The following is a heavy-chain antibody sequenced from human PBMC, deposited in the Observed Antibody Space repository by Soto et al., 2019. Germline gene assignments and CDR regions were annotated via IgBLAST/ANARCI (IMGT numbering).Heavy chain of an antibody. CDR1: GFTFTSSA. CDR3: AADRPDCSGGSCYWGGFDP. D-gene: IGHD2-15*01. V-gene: IGHV1-58*02. CDR2: IVVGSGNT. Sequence: QMQLVQSGPEVKKPGTSVKVSCKASGFTFTSSAMQWVRQARGQRLEWIGWIVVGSGNTNYAQKFQERVTITRDMSTSTAYMELSSLRSEDTAVYYCAADRPDCSGGSCYWGGFDPWGQGTLVTVSS. J-gene: IGHJ5*02.